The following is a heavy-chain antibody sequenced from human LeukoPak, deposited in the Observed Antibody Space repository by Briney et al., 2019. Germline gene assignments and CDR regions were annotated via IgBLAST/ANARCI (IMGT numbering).Heavy chain of an antibody. J-gene: IGHJ4*02. V-gene: IGHV3-33*01. CDR1: GFNFGSDA. CDR2: IWSDGSND. Sequence: GGSLRLFCTASGFNFGSDAMHWVRQAPGKGLEWVAFIWSDGSNDHYADSVRGRFTISRDNSKNTVCLQMNSLRVEDTAVYYCARDPSGSGWSLSHWGQGTLVTVSS. CDR3: ARDPSGSGWSLSH. D-gene: IGHD6-19*01.